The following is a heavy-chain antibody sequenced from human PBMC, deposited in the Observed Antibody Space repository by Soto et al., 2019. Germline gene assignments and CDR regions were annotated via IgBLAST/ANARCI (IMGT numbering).Heavy chain of an antibody. Sequence: ASVKVSCKASGYTFTSYGISWVRQAPGQGLEWMGWISAYNGNTNYAQKLQGRVTMTTDTSTSKAYMELRSLRSDDTAVYYCARDSGIAVAGSPFDYWGQGILVTVSS. CDR1: GYTFTSYG. CDR3: ARDSGIAVAGSPFDY. V-gene: IGHV1-18*01. J-gene: IGHJ4*02. D-gene: IGHD6-19*01. CDR2: ISAYNGNT.